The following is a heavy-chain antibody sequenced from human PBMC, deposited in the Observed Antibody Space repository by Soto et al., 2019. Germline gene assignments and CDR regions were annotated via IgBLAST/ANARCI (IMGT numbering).Heavy chain of an antibody. CDR1: GGSFSGYY. J-gene: IGHJ4*02. CDR3: ASFGDIVVVPAARDY. V-gene: IGHV4-34*01. CDR2: INHSGST. Sequence: QVQLQQWGAGLLKPSETLSLTCAVYGGSFSGYYWSWIRQPPGKGLEWIGEINHSGSTNYNPSLTSRVTISVDTSKNQFSLKLSSLTAADTAVYYCASFGDIVVVPAARDYWGQGTLVTVSS. D-gene: IGHD2-2*01.